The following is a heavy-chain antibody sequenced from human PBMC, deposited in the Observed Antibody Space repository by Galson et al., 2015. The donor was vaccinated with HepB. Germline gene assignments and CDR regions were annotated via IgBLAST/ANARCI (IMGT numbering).Heavy chain of an antibody. CDR2: ISYDGSNK. CDR3: AKDKQWLSYYYYGIDV. D-gene: IGHD6-19*01. CDR1: GFTFSSYG. J-gene: IGHJ6*02. V-gene: IGHV3-30*18. Sequence: SLRLSCAASGFTFSSYGMHWVRQAPGKGLEWVAVISYDGSNKYYVDSVKGRFTISRDNSKNMLYLQMNSLRAEDTAVYYCAKDKQWLSYYYYGIDVWGQGTTVTVSS.